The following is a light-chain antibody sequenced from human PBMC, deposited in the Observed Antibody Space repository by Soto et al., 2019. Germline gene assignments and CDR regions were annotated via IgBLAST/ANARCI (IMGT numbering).Light chain of an antibody. J-gene: IGKJ4*01. CDR1: QSVSSK. CDR3: PPSNDWPPA. CDR2: GAS. Sequence: ETVMTQSPATLSLSPGERATLSCRASQSVSSKLVWYQQKPGRAPRFLIYGASTRATGIPARFRGSGSGTEFTLTIDRLQSEDFAVYYCPPSNDWPPAFGGGTKVDIK. V-gene: IGKV3-15*01.